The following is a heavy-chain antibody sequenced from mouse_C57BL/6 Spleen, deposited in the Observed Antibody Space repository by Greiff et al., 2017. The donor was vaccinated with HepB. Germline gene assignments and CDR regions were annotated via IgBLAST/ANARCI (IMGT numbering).Heavy chain of an antibody. D-gene: IGHD1-1*01. CDR3: ARHEEGRYYTGALWYFDV. CDR2: FYPGSGSI. CDR1: GYTFTEYT. Sequence: QVQLKESGAELVKPGASVKLSCKASGYTFTEYTIHWVKQRSGQGLEWIGWFYPGSGSIKYNEKFKDKATLTADKSSSTVYMELSRLTSEDSAVYFCARHEEGRYYTGALWYFDVWGTGTTVTVSS. V-gene: IGHV1-62-2*01. J-gene: IGHJ1*03.